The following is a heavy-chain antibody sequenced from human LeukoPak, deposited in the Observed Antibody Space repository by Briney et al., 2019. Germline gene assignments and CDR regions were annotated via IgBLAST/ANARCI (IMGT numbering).Heavy chain of an antibody. CDR2: IIGSGVST. V-gene: IGHV3-23*01. Sequence: GGSLRLSCAASGFTFSNYAMSWVRQAPGGGLEWVSGIIGSGVSTYYADSVKGRFTFSRDNSKNTLYLQINSLSADDTAVYYCAKGLNAGDYTYFDYWGQGTLVTVSS. CDR3: AKGLNAGDYTYFDY. D-gene: IGHD4-11*01. CDR1: GFTFSNYA. J-gene: IGHJ4*02.